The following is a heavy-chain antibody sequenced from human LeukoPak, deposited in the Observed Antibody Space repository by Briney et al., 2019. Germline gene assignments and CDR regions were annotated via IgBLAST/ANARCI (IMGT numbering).Heavy chain of an antibody. J-gene: IGHJ4*02. CDR3: ARGSTVAALD. V-gene: IGHV3-74*01. CDR1: GXTFSSYW. D-gene: IGHD4-23*01. Sequence: GGSLRLSWAASGXTFSSYWVHWVRQAPGKRLVWVSRINSDASSTSYADSVKGRFTISRDNPKNTLYLQMNSLRAEDTAVYYCARGSTVAALDWGQGTLVTVSS. CDR2: INSDASST.